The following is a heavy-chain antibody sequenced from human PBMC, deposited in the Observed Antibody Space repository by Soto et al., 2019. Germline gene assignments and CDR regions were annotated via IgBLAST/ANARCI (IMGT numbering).Heavy chain of an antibody. CDR3: GRDGLDYYDTERLYFDK. CDR1: GFNFITYS. Sequence: EVQLVESGGGPVRPGGSLRLSCAASGFNFITYSLNWVRQAPGKGLEWVASISSSAIYIDYADSVKGRFTISRDNANNSLYLQMNSLRAEDTATYYCGRDGLDYYDTERLYFDKWGQGTLVTVSS. D-gene: IGHD3-22*01. V-gene: IGHV3-21*02. CDR2: ISSSAIYI. J-gene: IGHJ4*02.